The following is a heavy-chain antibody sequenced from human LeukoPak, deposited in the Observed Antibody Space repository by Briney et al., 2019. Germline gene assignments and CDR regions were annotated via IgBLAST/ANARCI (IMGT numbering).Heavy chain of an antibody. CDR1: GGSISSYY. V-gene: IGHV4-4*07. J-gene: IGHJ3*02. D-gene: IGHD3-22*01. Sequence: SETLSLTCTVSGGSISSYYWSWIRQPAGKGLEWIGRIYTSGSTNYNPSLKSRVTMSVDTSKNQFSLKLSSVTAADTAVYYCARGDYYHSLAAFDIWGQGTMVTVSS. CDR2: IYTSGST. CDR3: ARGDYYHSLAAFDI.